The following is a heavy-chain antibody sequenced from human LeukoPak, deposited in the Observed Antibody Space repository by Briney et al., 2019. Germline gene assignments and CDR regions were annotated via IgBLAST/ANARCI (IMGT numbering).Heavy chain of an antibody. CDR2: IYYSGST. J-gene: IGHJ3*02. D-gene: IGHD5/OR15-5a*01. V-gene: IGHV4-59*01. CDR1: GGSISSYY. Sequence: SETLSLTCTVSGGSISSYYWSWIRQPPGKGLEWIGYIYYSGSTNYNPSLKSRVTISVDTSKNQFSLKLSSVTAADTAVYYCARERLVYDAFDIWGQGTMVTVPS. CDR3: ARERLVYDAFDI.